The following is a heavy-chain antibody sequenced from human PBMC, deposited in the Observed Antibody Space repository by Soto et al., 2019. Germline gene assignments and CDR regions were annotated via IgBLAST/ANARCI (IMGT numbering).Heavy chain of an antibody. CDR1: GFSFTNFA. CDR3: ARGPRVSSTGTGAH. D-gene: IGHD1-1*01. V-gene: IGHV3-74*01. J-gene: IGHJ4*02. Sequence: VGSLRLSCAASGFSFTNFAMSWVRQAPGKGLTWVFRISDDGSTATYADSFKGRFVISRDNAKNSLDLEMNTLRADDSGIYYCARGPRVSSTGTGAHWGRGTLVTVSS. CDR2: ISDDGSTA.